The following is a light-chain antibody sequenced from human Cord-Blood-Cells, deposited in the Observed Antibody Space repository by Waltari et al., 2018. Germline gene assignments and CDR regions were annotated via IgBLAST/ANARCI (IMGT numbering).Light chain of an antibody. Sequence: QSALTQPASVSGSPGQSIPISCTGTSSDVGGFKYVSWYQQHPGKAPKLMIYEVSNRPSGVSNRFSGSKSGNTASLTISGLQAEDEADYYCSSYTSSSTLVFGTGTKVTVL. CDR1: SSDVGGFKY. CDR2: EVS. CDR3: SSYTSSSTLV. V-gene: IGLV2-14*01. J-gene: IGLJ1*01.